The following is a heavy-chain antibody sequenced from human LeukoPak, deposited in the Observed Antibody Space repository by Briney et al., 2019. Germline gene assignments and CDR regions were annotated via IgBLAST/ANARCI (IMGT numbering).Heavy chain of an antibody. J-gene: IGHJ4*02. CDR3: ARVLERAFFDY. V-gene: IGHV3-74*01. Sequence: GGSPRLSCAASGFTFSSYWMHWVRQAPGKGLVWVSRINSDGSSTSYADSVNGRFTISRDNAKNTLYLQMNSLRAEDTAVYYCARVLERAFFDYWGQGTLVTVSS. CDR1: GFTFSSYW. CDR2: INSDGSST. D-gene: IGHD1-1*01.